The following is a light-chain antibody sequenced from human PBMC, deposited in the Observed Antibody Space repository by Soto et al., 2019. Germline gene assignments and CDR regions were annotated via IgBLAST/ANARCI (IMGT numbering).Light chain of an antibody. V-gene: IGKV1-5*03. CDR3: QQGASFPIA. CDR1: QTISSW. Sequence: DIQMTQSPSTLSGSVGDRVTITCRASQTISSWLAWYQQKPGKAPKLLIYKASTLKSGVPSRFSGSGSGTEFTLTISSLQPEDFATYFCQQGASFPIAFGGGTKVDIK. CDR2: KAS. J-gene: IGKJ4*01.